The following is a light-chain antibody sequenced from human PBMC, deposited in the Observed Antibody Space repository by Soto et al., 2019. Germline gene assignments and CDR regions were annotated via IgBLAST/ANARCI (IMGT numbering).Light chain of an antibody. Sequence: QSALTQPASVSGPPGQSITISCTGTSSDVGGYNYVSWYQQHTGKAPKLMIYEVSNRPSGVSNRFSGSKSGNTASLTISGLQAEDEADYYCSSYTSSSTPFVFGTGTKLTVL. CDR3: SSYTSSSTPFV. J-gene: IGLJ1*01. V-gene: IGLV2-14*01. CDR1: SSDVGGYNY. CDR2: EVS.